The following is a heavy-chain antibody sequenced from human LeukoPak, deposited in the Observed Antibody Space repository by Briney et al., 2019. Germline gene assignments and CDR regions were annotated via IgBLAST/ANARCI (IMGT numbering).Heavy chain of an antibody. V-gene: IGHV3-7*01. CDR1: GFSFSSYW. J-gene: IGHJ4*02. CDR2: IKQDGTEK. CDR3: VRDFRFLDDY. Sequence: PGGSLRLSCAASGFSFSSYWMTWVRQAPGKGLEWVANIKQDGTEKYSVDSVKGRFTISRDNAKNSLYLQMNSVRAEDTAVYYCVRDFRFLDDYWGQGTLVGVSS. D-gene: IGHD3-3*01.